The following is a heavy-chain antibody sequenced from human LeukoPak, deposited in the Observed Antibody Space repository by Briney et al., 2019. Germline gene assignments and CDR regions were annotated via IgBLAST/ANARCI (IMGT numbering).Heavy chain of an antibody. CDR1: GGSISCSSYY. CDR2: IYYSGST. J-gene: IGHJ4*02. Sequence: SETLSLTCTVSGGSISCSSYYWGWIRQPPGKGLEWIGSIYYSGSTYYNPSLKSRVTISVDTSKNQFSLKLSSVTAADTAVYYCAFGYSNYYFDYWGQGTLVTVSS. CDR3: AFGYSNYYFDY. V-gene: IGHV4-39*01. D-gene: IGHD2-15*01.